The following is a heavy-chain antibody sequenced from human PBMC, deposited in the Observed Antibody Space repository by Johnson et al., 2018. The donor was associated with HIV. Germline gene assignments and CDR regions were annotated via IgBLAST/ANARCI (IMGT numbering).Heavy chain of an antibody. CDR3: AKDLAARRERYAFDI. V-gene: IGHV3-30*04. Sequence: QVQLVESGGGVVQPGRSLRLSCAASGFTFSNYALHWVRQAPGKGLEWVAVISYDGSNKYYADSVKGRFTISRDNSKNTLYLQMNSLRAEDTAVYYCAKDLAARRERYAFDIWGPGTMVTVSS. CDR1: GFTFSNYA. D-gene: IGHD6-6*01. J-gene: IGHJ3*02. CDR2: ISYDGSNK.